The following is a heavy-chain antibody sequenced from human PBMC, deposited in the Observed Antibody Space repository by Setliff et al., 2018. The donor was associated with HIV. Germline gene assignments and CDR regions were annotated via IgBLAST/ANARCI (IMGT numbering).Heavy chain of an antibody. CDR2: IYSSGST. CDR3: ARRGVGATHRFFNY. Sequence: SETLSLTCAVSGHSISSGYFWGWIRQPPGKGLEWFGSIYSSGSTYYNPSLKSRVTISLDTSKSQFSLKLNSVTAADTAIYFCARRGVGATHRFFNYWGQGTLVTVSS. D-gene: IGHD1-26*01. CDR1: GHSISSGYF. J-gene: IGHJ4*02. V-gene: IGHV4-38-2*01.